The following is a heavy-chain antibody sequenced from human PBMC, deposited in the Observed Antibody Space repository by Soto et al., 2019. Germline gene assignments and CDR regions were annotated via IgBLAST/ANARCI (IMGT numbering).Heavy chain of an antibody. CDR2: ISGSGGST. V-gene: IGHV3-23*01. CDR1: GFTFSSYA. Sequence: EVQLLESGGGLVQPGGSLRLSCAASGFTFSSYAMSWVRQAPGKGLEWVSAISGSGGSTYYADSVKGRFTISRDNSKNTLXLQMNSLRAEDTAVYYCXNGYSSGWYYFDYWGQGTLVTVSS. D-gene: IGHD6-19*01. CDR3: XNGYSSGWYYFDY. J-gene: IGHJ4*02.